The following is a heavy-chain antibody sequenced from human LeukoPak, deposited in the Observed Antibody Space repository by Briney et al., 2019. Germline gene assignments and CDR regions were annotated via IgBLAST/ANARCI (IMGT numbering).Heavy chain of an antibody. CDR3: AKVKDYYYNGMDV. CDR2: ISSSGSGT. CDR1: GFTFSNNA. J-gene: IGHJ6*02. Sequence: GGSLRLSCAVSGFTFSNNAMTWVRQAPGKGLEWVSSISSSGSGTYYADSVKGRFTISRDNSKNTLYLQMNSLRADDTAVYYCAKVKDYYYNGMDVWGQGTTVTVSS. V-gene: IGHV3-23*01.